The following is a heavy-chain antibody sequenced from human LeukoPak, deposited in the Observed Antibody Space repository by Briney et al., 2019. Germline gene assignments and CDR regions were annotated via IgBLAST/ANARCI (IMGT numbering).Heavy chain of an antibody. D-gene: IGHD5-24*01. CDR2: IYSGGST. CDR3: ARMATIEGYDAFDI. CDR1: GFTVSSNY. Sequence: GGSLRLSCAASGFTVSSNYMSWVRQAPGKGLEWVSVIYSGGSTYYADSVKGRFTISRDNSKNTLYLQMNSLRAEDTAVYYCARMATIEGYDAFDIWGQGTMVTVSS. J-gene: IGHJ3*02. V-gene: IGHV3-66*01.